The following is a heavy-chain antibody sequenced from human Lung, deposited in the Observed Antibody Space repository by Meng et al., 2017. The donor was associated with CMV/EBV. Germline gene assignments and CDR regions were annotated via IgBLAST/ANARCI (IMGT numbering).Heavy chain of an antibody. CDR2: IYYSGST. J-gene: IGHJ5*02. D-gene: IGHD3-3*01. V-gene: IGHV4-30-4*02. Sequence: SXTLSLXCTVSGGSISSGDYYWSWIRQSPGKGLEWIGYIYYSGSTYYNPSLKSRVTISLDTSKNQFSLKLSFVTAADTAVYYCARVGSDFWSGYWPWGQGXLVTVSS. CDR3: ARVGSDFWSGYWP. CDR1: GGSISSGDYY.